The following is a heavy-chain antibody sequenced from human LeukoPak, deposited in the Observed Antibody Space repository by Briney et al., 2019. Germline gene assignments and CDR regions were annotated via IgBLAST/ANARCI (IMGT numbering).Heavy chain of an antibody. V-gene: IGHV4-61*05. CDR1: GGSISSSSYY. Sequence: SSETLSLTCTVSGGSISSSSYYWGWIRQPPGKGLEWIGYIYYSGSTNYNPSLKSRVTISVDTSKNQFPLKLSSVTAADTAVYYCARYLRSGWYRAFDYWGQGTLVTVSS. D-gene: IGHD6-19*01. CDR2: IYYSGST. J-gene: IGHJ4*02. CDR3: ARYLRSGWYRAFDY.